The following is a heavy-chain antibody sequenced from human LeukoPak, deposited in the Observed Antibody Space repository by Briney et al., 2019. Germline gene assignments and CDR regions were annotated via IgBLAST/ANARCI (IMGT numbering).Heavy chain of an antibody. CDR1: GFTFSDYY. V-gene: IGHV4-34*01. D-gene: IGHD2-15*01. J-gene: IGHJ4*02. Sequence: GSLRLSCAASGFTFSDYYMNWIRQPPGKGLEWIGEINHSGSTNYNPSLKSRVTISVDTSKNQFSLKLSSVTAADTAVYYCASSGCSGGSCSIDYWGQGTLVTVSS. CDR2: INHSGST. CDR3: ASSGCSGGSCSIDY.